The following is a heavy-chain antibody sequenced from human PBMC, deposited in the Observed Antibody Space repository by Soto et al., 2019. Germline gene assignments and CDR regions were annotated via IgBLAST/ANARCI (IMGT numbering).Heavy chain of an antibody. Sequence: QVQLVQSGAEVKKPGASVKVSCKASGYTVTSYGISWVRQAPGQGLEWMGWISAYNGNTNYAQKLQGRXTXTXXTSTSTAYMELRSLRSDDTAVYYCARDRGAYGMDVWGQGTTVTVSS. CDR2: ISAYNGNT. V-gene: IGHV1-18*01. J-gene: IGHJ6*02. CDR1: GYTVTSYG. CDR3: ARDRGAYGMDV.